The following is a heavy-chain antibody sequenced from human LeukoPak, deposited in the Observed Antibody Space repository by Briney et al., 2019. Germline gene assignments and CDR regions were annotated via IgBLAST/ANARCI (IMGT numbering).Heavy chain of an antibody. CDR3: ARLPTVTFFDY. CDR2: IYYSGIT. CDR1: GGSISSSGYY. V-gene: IGHV4-39*01. J-gene: IGHJ4*02. Sequence: SETLSLTCTVSGGSISSSGYYWGWIRQSPGEGLEWIGNIYYSGITYYNPSLKSRVTISVDTSKNQFSLRLSSVTAADTAVYYCARLPTVTFFDYWGQGTLVTVSS. D-gene: IGHD4-17*01.